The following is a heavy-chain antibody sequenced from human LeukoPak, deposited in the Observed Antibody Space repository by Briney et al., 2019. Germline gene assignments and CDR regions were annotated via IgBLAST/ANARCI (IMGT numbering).Heavy chain of an antibody. CDR2: IYYSGST. V-gene: IGHV4-39*01. J-gene: IGHJ4*02. D-gene: IGHD3-22*01. CDR3: ARLGPEYYDSSGEFDY. Sequence: TSETLSLTCTVSGDSISSSSYYWGWIRQPPGKGLEWIGSIYYSGSTYYNPSLKSRVTISVDTSKNQFSLKLTSVTAADTAVYYCARLGPEYYDSSGEFDYWGQGTLVTASS. CDR1: GDSISSSSYY.